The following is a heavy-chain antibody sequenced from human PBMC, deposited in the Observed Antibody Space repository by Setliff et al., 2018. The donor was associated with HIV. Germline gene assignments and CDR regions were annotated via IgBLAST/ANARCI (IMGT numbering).Heavy chain of an antibody. CDR1: GYSFANYG. CDR3: ARLLTRYDSGNDYGDYGDFDY. J-gene: IGHJ4*02. Sequence: GASVKVSCKAFGYSFANYGITWVRQAPGQGLEWMGWISPYNGNTNYAQKLQDRVTMTTDTSTNTAYMELRSLRSDDTAVYYCARLLTRYDSGNDYGDYGDFDYWGQGTLVTVSS. D-gene: IGHD4-17*01. V-gene: IGHV1-18*01. CDR2: ISPYNGNT.